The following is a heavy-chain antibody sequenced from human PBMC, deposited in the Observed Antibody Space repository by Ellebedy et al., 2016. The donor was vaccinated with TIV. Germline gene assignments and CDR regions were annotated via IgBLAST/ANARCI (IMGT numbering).Heavy chain of an antibody. V-gene: IGHV1-69*13. CDR1: GYTFTSYD. J-gene: IGHJ4*02. D-gene: IGHD6-6*01. CDR2: IIPIFGTA. CDR3: AREPTFEYSSSSGILD. Sequence: SVKVSXXASGYTFTSYDISWVRQAPGQGLEWMGGIIPIFGTANYAQKFQGRVTITADESTSTAYMELSSLRSEDTAVYYCAREPTFEYSSSSGILDWGQGTLVTVSS.